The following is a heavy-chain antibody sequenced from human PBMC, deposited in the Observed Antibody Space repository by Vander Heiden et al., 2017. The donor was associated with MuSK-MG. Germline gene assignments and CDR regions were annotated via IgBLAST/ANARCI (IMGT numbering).Heavy chain of an antibody. CDR2: IWYDGSNK. CDR1: GFTFSSYG. CDR3: AKDAGSSWPLDY. J-gene: IGHJ4*02. Sequence: QVQLVESGGGVVQPGRSLRLSCAASGFTFSSYGMHWVRQAPGKGLEWLAVIWYDGSNKYYADSVKGRFTISRDNSKNTLYLQMNSLRAEDTAVYYCAKDAGSSWPLDYWGQGTLVTVSS. D-gene: IGHD6-13*01. V-gene: IGHV3-33*06.